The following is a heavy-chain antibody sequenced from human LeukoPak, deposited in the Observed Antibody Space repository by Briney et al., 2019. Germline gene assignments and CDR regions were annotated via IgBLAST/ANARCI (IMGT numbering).Heavy chain of an antibody. CDR2: ISSSASST. CDR3: AKDVYGDYGGLVY. J-gene: IGHJ4*02. V-gene: IGHV3-23*01. Sequence: PGGSLRLSCAASGITFSSYAMSWGRQAPGKGLEWVSAISSSASSTYYADSVKGRFTISRDNSKNTLYLQMNSLRAEDTAVYYCAKDVYGDYGGLVYWGQGTLVTVSS. D-gene: IGHD4-17*01. CDR1: GITFSSYA.